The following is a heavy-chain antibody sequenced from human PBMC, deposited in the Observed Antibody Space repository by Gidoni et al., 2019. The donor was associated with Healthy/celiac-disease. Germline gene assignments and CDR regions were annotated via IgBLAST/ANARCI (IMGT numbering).Heavy chain of an antibody. D-gene: IGHD6-13*01. CDR1: GYNFTSYA. V-gene: IGHV1-3*01. Sequence: QVQLVQSGAEVKKPGASVKVSCKASGYNFTSYAMHWVRQAPGQRLEWMGWINAGNGNTKSSQKFQGRVTITRDTSASTAYMELSSLRSEDTAVYYCARGGSSWPDYWGQGTLVTVSS. CDR2: INAGNGNT. J-gene: IGHJ4*02. CDR3: ARGGSSWPDY.